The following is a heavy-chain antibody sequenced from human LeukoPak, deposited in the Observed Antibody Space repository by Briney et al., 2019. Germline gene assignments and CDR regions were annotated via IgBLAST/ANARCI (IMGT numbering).Heavy chain of an antibody. Sequence: SETLSLTCTVSGGSISSSSYYWGWIRQPPGKGLEWIGYIYYSGSTNYNPSLKSRVTISVDTSKNQFSLKLSSVTAADTAVYYCARESPLCSGYCWYFDLWGRGTLVTVSS. CDR1: GGSISSSSYY. CDR3: ARESPLCSGYCWYFDL. CDR2: IYYSGST. J-gene: IGHJ2*01. V-gene: IGHV4-61*05. D-gene: IGHD3-22*01.